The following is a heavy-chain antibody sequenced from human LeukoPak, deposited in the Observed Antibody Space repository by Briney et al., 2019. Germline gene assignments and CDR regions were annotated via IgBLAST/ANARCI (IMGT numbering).Heavy chain of an antibody. J-gene: IGHJ4*02. Sequence: SKTLSLTCTFSGVSISSGGYYSSWIRQHPWKGLEWIGYISYSGNTYYNPSLTTRLTISVDTSKNQFCLKVSSVTAADTAVYYCARAWATDYFDYWGQGNLVTVSS. CDR2: ISYSGNT. CDR1: GVSISSGGYY. CDR3: ARAWATDYFDY. V-gene: IGHV4-31*03.